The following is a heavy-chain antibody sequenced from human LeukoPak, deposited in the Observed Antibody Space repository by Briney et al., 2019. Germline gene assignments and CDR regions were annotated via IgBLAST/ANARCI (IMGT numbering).Heavy chain of an antibody. CDR3: ARRPLHSQNWLAP. J-gene: IGHJ5*02. Sequence: GESLKISCRGYGDRFTSYWVAWVRQMPGKGLEWMGTIFPGDSDTRYSPSIQGQVTISVDRSISTAYLQWSSLKASDTAIYYCARRPLHSQNWLAPWGQGTLVSVSS. CDR2: IFPGDSDT. CDR1: GDRFTSYW. V-gene: IGHV5-51*01.